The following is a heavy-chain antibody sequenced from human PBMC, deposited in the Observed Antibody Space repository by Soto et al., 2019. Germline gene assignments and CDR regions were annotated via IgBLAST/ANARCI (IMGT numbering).Heavy chain of an antibody. V-gene: IGHV1-69*02. J-gene: IGHJ3*02. CDR2: IIPILGIA. Sequence: QVQLVQSGAEVKKPGSSVKVSCKASGGTFSSYTISWVRQAPGQGLEWMGRIIPILGIANYAQKFQGVVTITADNSTRTGDMELGSLISEDTGVDYCARKGGMTSVTNTAFHIWCQGTMVTVSS. CDR1: GGTFSSYT. D-gene: IGHD4-17*01. CDR3: ARKGGMTSVTNTAFHI.